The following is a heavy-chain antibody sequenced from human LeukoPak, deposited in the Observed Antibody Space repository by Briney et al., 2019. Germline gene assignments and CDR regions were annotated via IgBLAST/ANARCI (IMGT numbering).Heavy chain of an antibody. D-gene: IGHD5-12*01. J-gene: IGHJ3*02. CDR1: GFTFSNTW. Sequence: GGSVRLSCAASGFTFSNTWMNWVRQAPGKGLEWVGRIKSEIDGGAADYAAPVQGRFTISRDDSQATLYLQMNSLKTEDTAVYYCTTGGSVIVAGTRAFDIWGQGTMVTVSS. CDR3: TTGGSVIVAGTRAFDI. V-gene: IGHV3-15*07. CDR2: IKSEIDGGAA.